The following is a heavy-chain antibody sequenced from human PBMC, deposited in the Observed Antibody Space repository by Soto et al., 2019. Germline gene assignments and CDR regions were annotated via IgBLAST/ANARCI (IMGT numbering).Heavy chain of an antibody. Sequence: GGSLRLSCAASGFTFSSYWMSWVRQAPGKGLEWVANIKQDGSEKYYVDSVKGRFTISRDNAKNSLYLQMNSLRAEDTAVYYCARDSEGYYYNYMDVWGKGTTVTVSS. J-gene: IGHJ6*03. CDR3: ARDSEGYYYNYMDV. D-gene: IGHD3-10*01. V-gene: IGHV3-7*01. CDR1: GFTFSSYW. CDR2: IKQDGSEK.